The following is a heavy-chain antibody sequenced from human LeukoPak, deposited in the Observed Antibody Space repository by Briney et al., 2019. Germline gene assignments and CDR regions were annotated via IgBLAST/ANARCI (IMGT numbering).Heavy chain of an antibody. V-gene: IGHV1-69*06. Sequence: ASVKVSCKASGGTFSSYAISWVRQAPGQGLEWMGGIIPIFGTANYAQKFQGRVTITADKSTSTAYMELSSLRSEDTAVYYCASGPTKLVDEYNWFDPWGQGTLVTVSS. CDR1: GGTFSSYA. D-gene: IGHD6-13*01. J-gene: IGHJ5*02. CDR2: IIPIFGTA. CDR3: ASGPTKLVDEYNWFDP.